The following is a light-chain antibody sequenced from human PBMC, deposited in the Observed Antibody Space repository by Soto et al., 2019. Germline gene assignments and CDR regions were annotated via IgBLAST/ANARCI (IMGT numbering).Light chain of an antibody. CDR1: QSISAW. CDR2: DAS. Sequence: DIRMTQSPSTMSASVGDRVTITCRASQSISAWLAWYQQKPGKAPKLLIYDASNLESGVPSRFSGGGSGADFTLTISSLQPDDSATYYCQHYETYSSTFGQGTMVDIK. V-gene: IGKV1-5*01. J-gene: IGKJ1*01. CDR3: QHYETYSST.